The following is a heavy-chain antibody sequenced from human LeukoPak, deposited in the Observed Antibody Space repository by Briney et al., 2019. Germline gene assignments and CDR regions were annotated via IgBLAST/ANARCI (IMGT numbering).Heavy chain of an antibody. CDR2: INPNSGVA. D-gene: IGHD5-12*01. CDR1: GYTFSGFY. Sequence: ASVKVSCKASGYTFSGFYIHWVRQAPGQGLEWMGWINPNSGVANYAQKLQGRVTITRDTSIDTAYMQLSRLRSDDTAVYYCAKDRYGDYEAPFHYYMDVWGKGTTVTVSS. J-gene: IGHJ6*03. CDR3: AKDRYGDYEAPFHYYMDV. V-gene: IGHV1-2*02.